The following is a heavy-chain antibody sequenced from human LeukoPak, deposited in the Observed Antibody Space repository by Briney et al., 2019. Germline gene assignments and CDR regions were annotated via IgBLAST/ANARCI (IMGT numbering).Heavy chain of an antibody. CDR2: IKQDGSEK. CDR1: EFIFSSYW. J-gene: IGHJ3*02. V-gene: IGHV3-7*01. CDR3: ARTRWAGTNAFDI. D-gene: IGHD6-19*01. Sequence: GGSLRLSCAASEFIFSSYWMSWVRQAPGKGLEWVANIKQDGSEKYYVDSVKGRFTISRDNAKNSLYLQMNSLRAEGTAVYYCARTRWAGTNAFDIWGQGTMVTVSS.